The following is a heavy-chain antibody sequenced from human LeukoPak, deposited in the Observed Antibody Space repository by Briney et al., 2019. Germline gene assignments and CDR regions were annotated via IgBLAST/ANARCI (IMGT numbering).Heavy chain of an antibody. V-gene: IGHV3-23*01. D-gene: IGHD6-19*01. CDR2: NSGSGGST. J-gene: IGHJ4*02. Sequence: HPGGPLRLSCAASGFTFSNFAMNWVRQAPGKGLEWVSTNSGSGGSTYYADSVKGRFTISRDNSKNTLYLQMNSLRAEDTAVYYCAKMVHTEQWLVPFDYWGQGTLVTVSS. CDR3: AKMVHTEQWLVPFDY. CDR1: GFTFSNFA.